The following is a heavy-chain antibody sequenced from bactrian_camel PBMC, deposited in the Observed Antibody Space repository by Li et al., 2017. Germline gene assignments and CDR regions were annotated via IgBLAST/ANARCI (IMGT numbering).Heavy chain of an antibody. D-gene: IGHD5*01. J-gene: IGHJ4*01. V-gene: IGHV3S40*01. CDR2: IYGDDSTT. CDR1: GFPFSNYA. Sequence: VQLVESGGGLVQPGGSLRLSCAASGFPFSNYAMAWVRQAPGEGLEWVSAIYGDDSTTYYADSVKGRTTISRDNSKSMVYLQLNSLKTEDMAMYYCTAVISYALSTFGQGTQVTVS.